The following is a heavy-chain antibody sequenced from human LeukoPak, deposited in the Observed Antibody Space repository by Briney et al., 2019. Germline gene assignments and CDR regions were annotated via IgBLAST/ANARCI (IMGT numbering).Heavy chain of an antibody. J-gene: IGHJ4*02. V-gene: IGHV1-18*01. CDR2: IDTHIGNT. CDR1: GDTFAQYG. D-gene: IGHD6-19*01. CDR3: ARRGRPIEYTSGWYGDFDY. Sequence: ASVKVSCKASGDTFAQYGISWVRQAPGQGLEWMGWIDTHIGNTNYAQKFQGRVAMTADTSTTTASMELRSLRSDDTAVYYCARRGRPIEYTSGWYGDFDYWGQGTLVTVSS.